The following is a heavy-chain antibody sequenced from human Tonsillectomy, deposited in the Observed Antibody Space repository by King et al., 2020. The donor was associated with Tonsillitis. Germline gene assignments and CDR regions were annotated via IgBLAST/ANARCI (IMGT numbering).Heavy chain of an antibody. D-gene: IGHD7-27*01. V-gene: IGHV3-43*02. CDR2: ITEDGHSA. Sequence: VQLVESGGGVVQPGGSLRLSCAASGFTFDDYAMHWVRRTPGKGLEWVSLITEDGHSAFYADSVKGRFTISRDKSKNSLYLQMNSLRTEDTALYYCAKDRRGRRLGGDCQNWGQGTLGTVSS. CDR1: GFTFDDYA. CDR3: AKDRRGRRLGGDCQN. J-gene: IGHJ1*01.